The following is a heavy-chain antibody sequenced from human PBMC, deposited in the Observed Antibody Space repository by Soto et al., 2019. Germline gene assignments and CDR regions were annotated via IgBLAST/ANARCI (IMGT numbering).Heavy chain of an antibody. J-gene: IGHJ4*02. V-gene: IGHV3-74*01. Sequence: VGSLRLSCASSGFTFTNYWMHCVRQVPGKWLVWVSRIDGVGTGTSYSDSVGGRFTISRDNAENTVYLQMNSLRAEDTAAYYCKTVFEYWGQGTTGPVTS. CDR3: KTVFEY. CDR1: GFTFTNYW. CDR2: IDGVGTGT.